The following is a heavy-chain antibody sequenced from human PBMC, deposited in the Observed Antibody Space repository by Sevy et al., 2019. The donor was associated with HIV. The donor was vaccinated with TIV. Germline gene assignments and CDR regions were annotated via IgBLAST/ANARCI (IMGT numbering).Heavy chain of an antibody. J-gene: IGHJ6*02. V-gene: IGHV3-23*01. D-gene: IGHD2-15*01. CDR1: GFTFSTYT. Sequence: GGSLRLSCAASGFTFSTYTMNWVRQAPGKGLEWVSAISGSGGSTYYADSVEGRFTISRDKSKNTVFLQMNSLRAEDTAIYYCAKGGRTFYGMDVWGQGTTVTVSS. CDR3: AKGGRTFYGMDV. CDR2: ISGSGGST.